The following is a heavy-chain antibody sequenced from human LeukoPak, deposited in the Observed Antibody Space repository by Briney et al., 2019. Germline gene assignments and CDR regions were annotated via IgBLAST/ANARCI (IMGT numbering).Heavy chain of an antibody. CDR2: IYSGGST. Sequence: GGSLRVSCAASGFPVSSNYMSWVRQAPGKWLEWVSVIYSGGSTYYADSVKGRFTISRDNSKNTLYLQMNSLRAEDTAVYYCAYSSSWRKFDYWGQGTLVTVSS. CDR3: AYSSSWRKFDY. J-gene: IGHJ4*02. V-gene: IGHV3-66*01. D-gene: IGHD6-13*01. CDR1: GFPVSSNY.